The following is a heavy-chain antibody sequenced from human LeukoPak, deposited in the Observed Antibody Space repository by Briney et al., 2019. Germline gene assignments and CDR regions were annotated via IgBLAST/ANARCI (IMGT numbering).Heavy chain of an antibody. D-gene: IGHD3-3*02. CDR2: IYYSGDT. CDR3: ARELGRAFDI. Sequence: SETLSLTSTVSGGSISTYHWSWIRQSPGKGLEWIGYIYYSGDTNQNPSLNSRATISVDTSKNQFSLKLKSVAAADTAVYYCARELGRAFDIWGQGIVVIVSS. J-gene: IGHJ3*02. CDR1: GGSISTYH. V-gene: IGHV4-59*01.